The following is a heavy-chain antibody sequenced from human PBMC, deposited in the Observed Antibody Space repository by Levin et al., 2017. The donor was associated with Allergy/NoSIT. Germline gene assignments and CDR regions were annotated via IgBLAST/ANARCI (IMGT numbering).Heavy chain of an antibody. CDR1: GFSLSSYW. Sequence: SCAASGFSLSSYWMHWIRQVSGKGLVWVARINPDGTSTGYADSVQGRFTISRDTAKNTVDLQMNGLRAEDTAMYYCVRGAPFDSWGQGTLVTVSS. J-gene: IGHJ4*02. CDR2: INPDGTST. CDR3: VRGAPFDS. V-gene: IGHV3-74*01.